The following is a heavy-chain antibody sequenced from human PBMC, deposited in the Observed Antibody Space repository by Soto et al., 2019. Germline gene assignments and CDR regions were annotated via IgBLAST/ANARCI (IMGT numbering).Heavy chain of an antibody. J-gene: IGHJ5*02. CDR3: ARGQRFSDWFAP. CDR1: GGSMTSYY. CDR2: VYSSGGI. D-gene: IGHD3-3*01. V-gene: IGHV4-4*07. Sequence: QVHLQQSGPGLVKPSETLSLSCTVSGGSMTSYYWTWIRRAAGKGLEWIGRVYSSGGIHYNPSLKTRVPISLDTSKNQFSLRLSSVTEADTAGYFCARGQRFSDWFAPGGQGTLVNVSS.